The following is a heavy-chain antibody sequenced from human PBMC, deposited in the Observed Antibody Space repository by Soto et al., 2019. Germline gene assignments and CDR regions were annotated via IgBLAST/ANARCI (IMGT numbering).Heavy chain of an antibody. CDR2: ISAYNGNT. V-gene: IGHV1-18*01. Sequence: ASVKVSCKASGGTFTSYGISWVRQAPGQGLEWMGWISAYNGNTNYAQKLQGRVTMTTDTSTSTAYMELRSLRSDDTAVYYCGRVYSGSYYGYFDYWGQGTRVTVSS. CDR3: GRVYSGSYYGYFDY. J-gene: IGHJ4*02. D-gene: IGHD1-26*01. CDR1: GGTFTSYG.